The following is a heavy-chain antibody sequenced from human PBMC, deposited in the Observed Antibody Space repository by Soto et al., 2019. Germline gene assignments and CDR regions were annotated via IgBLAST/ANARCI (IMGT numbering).Heavy chain of an antibody. Sequence: ASVKVSRKASGYTFTGYYMHWVRQAPGQGLEWMGWINPNSGGTNYAQKFQGRVTMTRDTSISTAYMELSRLRSDDTAVYYCARDWWLGGYYYGMDVWGQGTTVTVSS. CDR2: INPNSGGT. V-gene: IGHV1-2*02. J-gene: IGHJ6*02. CDR3: ARDWWLGGYYYGMDV. CDR1: GYTFTGYY. D-gene: IGHD3-10*01.